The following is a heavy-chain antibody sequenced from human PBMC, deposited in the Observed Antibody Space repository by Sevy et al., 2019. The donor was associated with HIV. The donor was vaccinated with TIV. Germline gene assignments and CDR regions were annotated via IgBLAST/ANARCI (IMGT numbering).Heavy chain of an antibody. D-gene: IGHD2-8*01. CDR3: ARENRHCTNGICYGYYGMDV. CDR2: ISLSGSTI. V-gene: IGHV3-11*01. CDR1: GFTFSDYF. Sequence: GGSLRLSCAASGFTFSDYFMSWIRQAPGKGVEWISYISLSGSTIYYADSVKGRFTISRDNAKNSLYLQMNSLRAEDTAVYYCARENRHCTNGICYGYYGMDVWGQGTTVTVSS. J-gene: IGHJ6*02.